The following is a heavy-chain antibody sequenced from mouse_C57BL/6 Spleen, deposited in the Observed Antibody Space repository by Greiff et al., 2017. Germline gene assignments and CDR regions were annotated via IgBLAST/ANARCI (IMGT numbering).Heavy chain of an antibody. CDR1: GYTFTSYW. Sequence: QVQLQQPGAELVKPGASVKLSCKASGYTFTSYWMHWVKQRPGQGLEWIGMIHPNSGSTNYNEKFKSKATLTVDKSSSTAYMQLSSLTSEDSAVYFCARGFTTVVAYYFDYWGQGTTLTVSS. CDR2: IHPNSGST. J-gene: IGHJ2*01. D-gene: IGHD1-1*01. CDR3: ARGFTTVVAYYFDY. V-gene: IGHV1-64*01.